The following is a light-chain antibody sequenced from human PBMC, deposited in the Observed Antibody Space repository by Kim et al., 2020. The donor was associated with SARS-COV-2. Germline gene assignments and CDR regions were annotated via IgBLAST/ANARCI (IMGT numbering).Light chain of an antibody. V-gene: IGKV3-20*01. CDR3: QQYHSSPYT. CDR1: QSVGSNY. J-gene: IGKJ2*01. CDR2: YAS. Sequence: LSPGERPPRPCSASQSVGSNYLAWYQQKPGQAPRLLIYYASLRATGIPDRFSGSGSGTDFTLTVSRLEPEDFAMYYCQQYHSSPYTFGQGTKLEIK.